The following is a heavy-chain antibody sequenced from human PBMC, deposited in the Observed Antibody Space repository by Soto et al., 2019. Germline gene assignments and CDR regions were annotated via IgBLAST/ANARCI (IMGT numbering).Heavy chain of an antibody. CDR1: GFSFGSYA. CDR3: AKDKGGSYSSGSYYGMDI. V-gene: IGHV3-23*01. D-gene: IGHD3-10*01. Sequence: GGSLRLSCAASGFSFGSYAMSWVRQAPGKGLEWVSVISGSGGSTYYADSVKGRFTISRDNSKNTLYLQMDSLRAEDTAVYYCAKDKGGSYSSGSYYGMDIWGQGTTVTVSS. J-gene: IGHJ6*02. CDR2: ISGSGGST.